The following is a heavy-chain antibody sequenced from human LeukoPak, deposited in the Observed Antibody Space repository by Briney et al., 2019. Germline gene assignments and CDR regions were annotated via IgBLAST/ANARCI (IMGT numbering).Heavy chain of an antibody. J-gene: IGHJ6*03. Sequence: ASVKVSCKASGYTFSVYYIHWVRQAPGQGLQWMGWINPNTGGTKSPQKFQGRLTLTRDTSISTVYMELRGLRSDDSAVYYCARDVFRSGYSYNNFYYMDVWGKGTTVSVS. CDR3: ARDVFRSGYSYNNFYYMDV. CDR2: INPNTGGT. D-gene: IGHD3-22*01. V-gene: IGHV1-2*02. CDR1: GYTFSVYY.